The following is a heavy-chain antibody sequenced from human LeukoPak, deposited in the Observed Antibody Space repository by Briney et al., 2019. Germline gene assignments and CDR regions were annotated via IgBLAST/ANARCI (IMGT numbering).Heavy chain of an antibody. J-gene: IGHJ4*02. CDR3: ARLNSGRPCYFDY. CDR2: INPSGGST. D-gene: IGHD1-26*01. CDR1: GYTFTSYY. Sequence: ASVKVSCKASGYTFTSYYMHWVRQAPGQGLEWMGIINPSGGSTSYAQKFQGRVTMTRDMSTSTVYMELSSLRSEDTAVYCCARLNSGRPCYFDYWGQGTLVTVSS. V-gene: IGHV1-46*01.